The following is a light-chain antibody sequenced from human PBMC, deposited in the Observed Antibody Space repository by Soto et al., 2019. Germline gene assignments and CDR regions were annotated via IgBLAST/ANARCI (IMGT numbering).Light chain of an antibody. J-gene: IGKJ2*01. CDR2: DAS. CDR1: LSVSSH. V-gene: IGKV3-11*01. Sequence: EVVLTQSPGTLSLSPGERATLSCRASLSVSSHLAWYQQKPGQTPRLLIYDASNRATGIPARFSGSGSGTDFTLTISILEPEDFAVYYCQQRSTFGQGTKLEIK. CDR3: QQRST.